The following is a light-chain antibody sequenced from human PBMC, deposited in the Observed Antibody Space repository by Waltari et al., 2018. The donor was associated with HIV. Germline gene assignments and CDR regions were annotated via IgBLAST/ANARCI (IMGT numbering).Light chain of an antibody. CDR2: DVS. CDR3: SSYTSSSTLV. J-gene: IGLJ2*01. CDR1: SSDVGGYNY. V-gene: IGLV2-14*01. Sequence: QSALTQPASVSGSPGQSITISCTGTSSDVGGYNYVSWYQQPPGKAPNRLVYDVSKRPSGVSNRFSGSKSGNPASLTISGLQAEDGADYYCSSYTSSSTLVFGGGTKLTVL.